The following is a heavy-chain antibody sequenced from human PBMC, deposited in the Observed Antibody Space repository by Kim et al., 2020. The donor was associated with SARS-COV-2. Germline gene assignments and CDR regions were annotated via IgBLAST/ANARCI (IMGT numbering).Heavy chain of an antibody. V-gene: IGHV4-34*01. J-gene: IGHJ6*02. CDR3: ARGVASPQKYGMDV. Sequence: PSRKSRVTISVDTSKNQFSLKLSSVTAADTAVYYCARGVASPQKYGMDVWGQGTTVTVSS. D-gene: IGHD2-15*01.